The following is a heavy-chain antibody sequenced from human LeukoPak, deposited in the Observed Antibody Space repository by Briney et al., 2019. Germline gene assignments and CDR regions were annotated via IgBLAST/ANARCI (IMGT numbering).Heavy chain of an antibody. CDR3: AKSPDVAGTGRFDY. D-gene: IGHD6-19*01. J-gene: IGHJ4*02. CDR2: LSASGGTT. Sequence: PGGSLRLSCAASGFTFSTYAMTWVRQAPGKGLEWVSALSASGGTTYYADSVKGRFTTSRDNSKSTLYLQMNSLRAEDTAVYYCAKSPDVAGTGRFDYWGQGTLGTVSS. V-gene: IGHV3-23*01. CDR1: GFTFSTYA.